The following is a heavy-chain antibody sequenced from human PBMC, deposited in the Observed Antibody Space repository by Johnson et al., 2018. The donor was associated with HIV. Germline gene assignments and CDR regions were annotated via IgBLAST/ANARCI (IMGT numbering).Heavy chain of an antibody. D-gene: IGHD2-15*01. V-gene: IGHV3-20*04. Sequence: EVQLVESGGGVVRPGGSLRLSCAASGFTFDDYGMSWVRQVPGKGLEWVSSINWNGGNTRYADSVKGRFTISRDNSKNTVYLLMNSLRGEDTAVYYCARILLGYCRAWGQGTMVTVSS. CDR3: ARILLGYCRA. CDR1: GFTFDDYG. J-gene: IGHJ3*01. CDR2: INWNGGNT.